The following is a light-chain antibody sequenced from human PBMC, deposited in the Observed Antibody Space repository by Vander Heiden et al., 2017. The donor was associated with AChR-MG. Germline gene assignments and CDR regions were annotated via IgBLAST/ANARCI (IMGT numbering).Light chain of an antibody. V-gene: IGKV1-5*01. CDR1: QSISSW. CDR3: QHYNTYQGT. CDR2: DAS. J-gene: IGKJ1*01. Sequence: DIQITQSPPTLSPSVRDRVTISCPASQSISSWLAWYQQKPGKAPKLLIYDASSLESGVPSRFSGSGSGTEFTLTISSLQPDDFATYYCQHYNTYQGTFGQGTKVEIK.